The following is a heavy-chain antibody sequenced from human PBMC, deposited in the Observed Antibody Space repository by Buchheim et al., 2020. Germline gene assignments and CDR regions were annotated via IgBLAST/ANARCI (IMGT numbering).Heavy chain of an antibody. J-gene: IGHJ5*02. V-gene: IGHV3-7*01. Sequence: EVQLVESGGGLVQPGGSLRLSCAASGFTFSSYWMSWARQAPGKGLEWVANIKQDGSEKYYVDSVKGRFTISRDNAKNSLYLQMNSLRAEDTAVYYCARSRPYFDWYNWFDPWGQGTL. CDR1: GFTFSSYW. CDR2: IKQDGSEK. CDR3: ARSRPYFDWYNWFDP. D-gene: IGHD3-9*01.